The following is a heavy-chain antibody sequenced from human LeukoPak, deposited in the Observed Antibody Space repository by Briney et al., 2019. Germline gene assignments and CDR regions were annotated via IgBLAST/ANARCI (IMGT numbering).Heavy chain of an antibody. CDR2: INPNSGGT. D-gene: IGHD3-10*01. V-gene: IGHV1-2*02. CDR1: GYTFTSYG. J-gene: IGHJ4*02. Sequence: ASVKVSCKASGYTFTSYGISWVRQAPGQGLEWMGWINPNSGGTNYAQKFQGRVTMTRDTSISTAYMELSRLRSDDTAVYYCAREGMVRGPLPDYWGQGTLVTVSS. CDR3: AREGMVRGPLPDY.